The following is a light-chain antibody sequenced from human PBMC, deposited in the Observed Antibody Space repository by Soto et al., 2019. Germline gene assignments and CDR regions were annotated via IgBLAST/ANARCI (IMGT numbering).Light chain of an antibody. CDR3: QQSETYPLT. J-gene: IGKJ5*01. CDR1: QTISTW. CDR2: DAS. V-gene: IGKV1-5*01. Sequence: DIQMTHSPSTLSASVGDRFTITCRASQTISTWLAWYQHKPGKAPNLLIYDASTLMSGVPSRFSGSGSGTEFTLTISSLQPGDFATYYCQQSETYPLTFGQGTRLEIK.